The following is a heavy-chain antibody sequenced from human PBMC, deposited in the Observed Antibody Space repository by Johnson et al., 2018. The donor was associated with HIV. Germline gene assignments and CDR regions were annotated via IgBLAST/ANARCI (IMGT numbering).Heavy chain of an antibody. J-gene: IGHJ3*02. CDR3: ASGDKWNLAVGARGAFDI. V-gene: IGHV3-66*01. CDR1: GFTVSSNY. Sequence: EVQLVESGGGLVQPGGSLRLSCAASGFTVSSNYMSWVRQAPGKGLEWVSVIYSGGRTYYADSVKGRFTISRDNSKNTLYLQMNSLRAEDTAVYYCASGDKWNLAVGARGAFDIWGQGTMVTVSS. CDR2: IYSGGRT. D-gene: IGHD1-20*01.